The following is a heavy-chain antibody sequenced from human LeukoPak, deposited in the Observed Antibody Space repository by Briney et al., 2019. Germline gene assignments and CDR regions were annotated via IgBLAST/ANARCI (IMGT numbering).Heavy chain of an antibody. CDR1: RFTFSSYW. CDR2: IKQDGSEK. D-gene: IGHD3-22*01. Sequence: GGSLRLSCAASRFTFSSYWMSWVRQAPGKGLEWVANIKQDGSEKYYVDSVKGRFTISRDNAKRSLYLQMNSLRAEDTAVYYCAKDQYDSSGYYYDYFDYWGQGTLVTVSS. J-gene: IGHJ4*02. V-gene: IGHV3-7*03. CDR3: AKDQYDSSGYYYDYFDY.